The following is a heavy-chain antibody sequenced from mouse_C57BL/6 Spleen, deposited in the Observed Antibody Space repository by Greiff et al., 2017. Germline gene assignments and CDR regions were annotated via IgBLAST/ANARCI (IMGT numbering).Heavy chain of an antibody. CDR1: GFSLTSYG. CDR3: ASDGYYVRYAMDY. D-gene: IGHD2-3*01. J-gene: IGHJ4*01. Sequence: VHLVESGPGLVQPSQSLSITCTVSGFSLTSYGVHWVRQSPGKGLEWLGVIWSGGSTDYNAAFISRLSISKDNSKSQVFFKMNSLQADDTAIYYCASDGYYVRYAMDYWGQGTSVTVSS. V-gene: IGHV2-2*01. CDR2: IWSGGST.